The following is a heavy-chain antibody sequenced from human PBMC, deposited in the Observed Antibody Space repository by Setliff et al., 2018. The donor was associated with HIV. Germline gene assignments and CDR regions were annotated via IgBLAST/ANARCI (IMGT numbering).Heavy chain of an antibody. CDR1: GYSFTNYY. D-gene: IGHD1-7*01. V-gene: IGHV3-30-3*01. J-gene: IGHJ4*02. CDR3: AREGITGTTLHPY. CDR2: MSTGGGIK. Sequence: SCKASGYSFTNYYIHWVRQAPGKGLEWVAVMSTGGGIKICADSVKGRFTISRDNSRNTLFLQMNTLRAEDTAVYYCAREGITGTTLHPYWGQGTLVTVSS.